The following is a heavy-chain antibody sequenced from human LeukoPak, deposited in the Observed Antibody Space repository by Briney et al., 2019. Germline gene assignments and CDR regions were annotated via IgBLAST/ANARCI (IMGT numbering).Heavy chain of an antibody. CDR1: GFTFSDSA. Sequence: PGGSLRLSCEASGFTFSDSAMSWVRQASGRGLEWVSLISASGGDSYYADSVKGRFTVSRDGSKNTLHLQMNSLRAEDTAVYYCARDIELSCWGQGTLVTVPP. CDR2: ISASGGDS. CDR3: ARDIELSC. D-gene: IGHD1-26*01. J-gene: IGHJ4*02. V-gene: IGHV3-23*01.